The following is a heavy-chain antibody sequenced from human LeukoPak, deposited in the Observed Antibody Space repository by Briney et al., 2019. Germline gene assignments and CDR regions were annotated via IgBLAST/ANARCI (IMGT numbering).Heavy chain of an antibody. CDR1: GGSISSGSYY. J-gene: IGHJ4*02. V-gene: IGHV4-61*02. CDR2: IYTSGST. D-gene: IGHD6-19*01. Sequence: PSQTLSLTCTVSGGSISSGSYYWSWIRQPAGQGLEWIGRIYTSGSTNYNPSLSSRVSIAVDTSKNQYSLKLSSVTAADTAVYYCARDRCPKDSSGCGDWGQGTLVTVSS. CDR3: ARDRCPKDSSGCGD.